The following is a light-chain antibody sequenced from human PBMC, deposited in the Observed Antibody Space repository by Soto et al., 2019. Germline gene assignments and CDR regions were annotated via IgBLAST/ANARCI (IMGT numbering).Light chain of an antibody. CDR2: DAS. V-gene: IGKV3-11*01. J-gene: IGKJ3*01. CDR1: QSVSSY. Sequence: EIVLTQSPATLSLSPGERDTLSCRASQSVSSYLAWYQQKPGQAPRLLIYDASNRATGIPARFSGSGSGTDSTLSISSREPEDFAVYYRQQRSNWPISTFGAGTKVYIK. CDR3: QQRSNWPIST.